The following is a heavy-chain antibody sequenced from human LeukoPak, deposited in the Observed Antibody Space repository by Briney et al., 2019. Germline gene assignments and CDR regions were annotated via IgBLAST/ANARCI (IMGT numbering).Heavy chain of an antibody. D-gene: IGHD1-7*01. J-gene: IGHJ4*02. CDR1: GFTFSSYS. V-gene: IGHV3-21*01. Sequence: GGSLRLSCAASGFTFSSYSMNWVRQAPGKGLEWVSTFSSRSSYIYYADSVKGRFTISRDNAKNSLYLQMNSLRAEDTAVYYCARRNWDYYFDYWGQGTLVTVSS. CDR3: ARRNWDYYFDY. CDR2: FSSRSSYI.